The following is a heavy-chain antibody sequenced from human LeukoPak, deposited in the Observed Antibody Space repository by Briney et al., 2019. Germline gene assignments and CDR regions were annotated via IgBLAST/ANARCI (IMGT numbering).Heavy chain of an antibody. Sequence: GGSLRLSCATSRFTFNSYAMSWVCQAPGKGLEWVSGISGSGGSTYYADSVKGRFTISRDNSKNTLYLQMNSLRAEDTAVYYCAKGRSDWLPYNWFDTWGQGTLVTVSS. CDR3: AKGRSDWLPYNWFDT. V-gene: IGHV3-23*01. CDR2: ISGSGGST. D-gene: IGHD3-9*01. CDR1: RFTFNSYA. J-gene: IGHJ5*02.